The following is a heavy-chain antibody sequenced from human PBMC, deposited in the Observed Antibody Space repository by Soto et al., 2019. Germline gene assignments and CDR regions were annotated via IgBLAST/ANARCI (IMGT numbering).Heavy chain of an antibody. CDR1: GFTFSSYA. Sequence: QTGGSLRLSCAASGFTFSSYAMHWVRQAPGKGLEWVAVISYDGSNKYYADSVKGRFTISRDNSKNTLYLQMNSPRAEDTAVYYCARESGFIAVAAHGLFDYWGQGTLVTVSS. CDR3: ARESGFIAVAAHGLFDY. D-gene: IGHD6-19*01. CDR2: ISYDGSNK. V-gene: IGHV3-30-3*01. J-gene: IGHJ4*02.